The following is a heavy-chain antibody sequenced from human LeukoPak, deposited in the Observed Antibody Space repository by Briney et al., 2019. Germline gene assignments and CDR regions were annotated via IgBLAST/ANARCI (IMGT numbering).Heavy chain of an antibody. J-gene: IGHJ4*02. CDR2: IWYDGSNK. CDR1: GFTFSSYG. Sequence: GGSLRLSCAASGFTFSSYGMHWVRQAPGKGLEWVAVIWYDGSNKYYADSVKGRFTISRDNSKNTLYLQMNSLRAEDTAVYYCARGASGAYYVDYWGQGTLVTVS. V-gene: IGHV3-33*01. D-gene: IGHD3-22*01. CDR3: ARGASGAYYVDY.